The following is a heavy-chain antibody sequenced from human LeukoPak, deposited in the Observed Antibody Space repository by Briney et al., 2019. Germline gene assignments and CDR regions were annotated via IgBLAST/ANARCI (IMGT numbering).Heavy chain of an antibody. CDR2: LSGSGITT. CDR3: AKGIYSSGWSYFDS. Sequence: GGSLRLSCAASGFTFSNAAMSWGRQAPGKGLEGVSTLSGSGITTYYADSVKGRFTISRDNSKNTLYLQMNSLRAEDTAVYYCAKGIYSSGWSYFDSWGHGTLVTVSS. V-gene: IGHV3-23*01. CDR1: GFTFSNAA. J-gene: IGHJ4*01. D-gene: IGHD6-19*01.